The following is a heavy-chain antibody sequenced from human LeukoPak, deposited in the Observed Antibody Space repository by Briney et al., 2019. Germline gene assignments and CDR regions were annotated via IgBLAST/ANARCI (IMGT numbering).Heavy chain of an antibody. Sequence: GGSLRLSSAASGFTFSSYSMNWVRQAPGKGLEWVSSISSSSSYIYYADSVKGRFTISRDNAKNSLYLQMNSLRAEDTAVYYCARDGYCSGGSCYSNYYYYYMDVWGKGTTVTVSS. CDR2: ISSSSSYI. V-gene: IGHV3-21*01. D-gene: IGHD2-15*01. CDR3: ARDGYCSGGSCYSNYYYYYMDV. CDR1: GFTFSSYS. J-gene: IGHJ6*03.